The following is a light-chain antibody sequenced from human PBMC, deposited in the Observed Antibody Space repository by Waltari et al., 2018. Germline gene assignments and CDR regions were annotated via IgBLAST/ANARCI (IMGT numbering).Light chain of an antibody. CDR3: QAWDSSTLV. Sequence: SYELSQPPSMSVSPGQTASITCSGDKLGDNYASWYHKKPGQSPVLVIFQDNKRPSGIPERFSGSNSGNTATLTISGTQAMDEADYYCQAWDSSTLVFGGGTKLTVL. CDR1: KLGDNY. V-gene: IGLV3-1*01. CDR2: QDN. J-gene: IGLJ2*01.